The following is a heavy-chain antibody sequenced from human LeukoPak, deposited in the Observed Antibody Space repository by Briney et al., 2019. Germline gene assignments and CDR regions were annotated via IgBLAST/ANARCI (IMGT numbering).Heavy chain of an antibody. D-gene: IGHD5-12*01. Sequence: TSETLSLTCTVSGDSISSYLWSWVRQPAGKRLEWIGRISTSDGTIYNPSLKSRVTISVDESKNQFSLKLTSVTAADTAVYYCTRSSRGLSTHDYWGQGTLVTVSS. V-gene: IGHV4-4*07. J-gene: IGHJ4*02. CDR2: ISTSDGT. CDR3: TRSSRGLSTHDY. CDR1: GDSISSYL.